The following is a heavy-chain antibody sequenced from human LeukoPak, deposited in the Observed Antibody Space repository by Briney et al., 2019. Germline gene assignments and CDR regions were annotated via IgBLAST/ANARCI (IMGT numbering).Heavy chain of an antibody. J-gene: IGHJ3*02. D-gene: IGHD6-6*01. Sequence: ETLSLTCTVSGGSISSYYWSWIRQPPGKGLDWIGYIYYIGSTNYNPSLKSRVTISVDRSKNQFSLKLSSVTAADTAVYYCARTSIAARRANAFDIWGQGTMVTVSS. V-gene: IGHV4-59*12. CDR3: ARTSIAARRANAFDI. CDR1: GGSISSYY. CDR2: IYYIGST.